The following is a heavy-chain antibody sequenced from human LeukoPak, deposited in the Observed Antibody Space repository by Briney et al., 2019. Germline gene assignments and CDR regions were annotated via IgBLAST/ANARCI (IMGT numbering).Heavy chain of an antibody. Sequence: PGGSLRLSCAASGFTFDDYAMHWVRQAPGKGLEWVSGISWNSGSIGHADSVKGRFTISRDNAKNSLYLQMNSLRAEDTALCYCALLYGDYQTFDYWGQGTLVTVSS. CDR3: ALLYGDYQTFDY. CDR1: GFTFDDYA. J-gene: IGHJ4*02. D-gene: IGHD4-17*01. CDR2: ISWNSGSI. V-gene: IGHV3-9*01.